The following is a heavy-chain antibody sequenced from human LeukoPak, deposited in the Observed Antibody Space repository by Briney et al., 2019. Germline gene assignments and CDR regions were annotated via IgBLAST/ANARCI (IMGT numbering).Heavy chain of an antibody. CDR1: GGSISSSSYY. Sequence: PSETLSLTCTVSGGSISSSSYYWGWIRQPPGKGLEWIGSIYYSGSTYYNPSLKSRVTISVDTSKNQFSLKLSSVTAADTAVYYCARDASWVYYYYMDVWGKGTTVTVSS. CDR3: ARDASWVYYYYMDV. D-gene: IGHD3-16*01. V-gene: IGHV4-39*07. J-gene: IGHJ6*03. CDR2: IYYSGST.